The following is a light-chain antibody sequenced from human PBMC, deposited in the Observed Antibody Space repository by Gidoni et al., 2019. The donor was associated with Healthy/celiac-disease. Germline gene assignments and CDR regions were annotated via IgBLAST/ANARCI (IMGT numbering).Light chain of an antibody. V-gene: IGKV3-15*01. CDR1: QSVSSN. CDR2: GAS. J-gene: IGKJ1*01. CDR3: QQYNNWLWT. Sequence: EIVMPQSLATLSVSPGERATLSCKASQSVSSNLAWYQQKPGQAPRLLIYGASTRATGIPARFSGSGSGTEFTLTISSLQSEDFAVYYCQQYNNWLWTFGQGTKVEIK.